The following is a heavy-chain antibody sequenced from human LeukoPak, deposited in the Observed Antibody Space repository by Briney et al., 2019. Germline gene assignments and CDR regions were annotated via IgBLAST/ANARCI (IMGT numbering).Heavy chain of an antibody. J-gene: IGHJ6*03. Sequence: PGGSLGLSCAASGFTFSSYGMHWVRQAPGKGLEWVAVIWYDGSNKYYADSVKGRFTISRDNSKNTLYLQMNSLRAEDTAVYYCAKNKDILTGYYYMDVWGKGTTVTVSS. D-gene: IGHD3-9*01. V-gene: IGHV3-33*06. CDR1: GFTFSSYG. CDR3: AKNKDILTGYYYMDV. CDR2: IWYDGSNK.